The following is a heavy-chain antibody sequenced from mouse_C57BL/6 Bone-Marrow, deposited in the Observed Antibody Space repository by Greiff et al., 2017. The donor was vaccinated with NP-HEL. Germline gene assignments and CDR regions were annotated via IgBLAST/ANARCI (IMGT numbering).Heavy chain of an antibody. J-gene: IGHJ4*01. V-gene: IGHV1-63*01. Sequence: QVQLKESGAELVRPGTSVKMSCKASGYTFTNYWIGWAKQRPGHGLEWIGDIYPGGGYTNYNEKFKGKATLTADKSSSTAYMQFSSLTSEDSAIYYCASYYSNSRSMDYWGQGTSVTVSS. CDR2: IYPGGGYT. CDR3: ASYYSNSRSMDY. D-gene: IGHD2-5*01. CDR1: GYTFTNYW.